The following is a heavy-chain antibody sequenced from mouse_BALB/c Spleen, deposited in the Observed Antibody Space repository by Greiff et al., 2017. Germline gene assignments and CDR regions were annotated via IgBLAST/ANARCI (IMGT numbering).Heavy chain of an antibody. D-gene: IGHD2-1*01. Sequence: EVMLVESGGGLVKLGGSLKLSCAASGFTFSSYYMSWVRQTPEKRLELVAAINSNGGSTYYPDTVKGRFTISRDNAKNTLYLQMSSLKSEDTALYYCARGTLYYGNWFAYWGQGTLVTVSA. J-gene: IGHJ3*01. V-gene: IGHV5-6-2*01. CDR1: GFTFSSYY. CDR3: ARGTLYYGNWFAY. CDR2: INSNGGST.